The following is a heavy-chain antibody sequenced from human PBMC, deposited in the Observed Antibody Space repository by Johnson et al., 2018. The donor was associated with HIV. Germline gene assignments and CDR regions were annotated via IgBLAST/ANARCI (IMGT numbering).Heavy chain of an antibody. D-gene: IGHD3-22*01. CDR3: TRDWGITMTEMAIISLDDAFDI. Sequence: QVKLVESGGGVVQPGGSLRLSCAASEFTFSSYAMHWVRQAPGKGLEWVAFIQYDGTKRYYADSVKGRFTISRDNSKNTLCLQMNSLRADDTALYQWTRDWGITMTEMAIISLDDAFDIWGQGTMVTVSS. J-gene: IGHJ3*02. V-gene: IGHV3-30*02. CDR2: IQYDGTKR. CDR1: EFTFSSYA.